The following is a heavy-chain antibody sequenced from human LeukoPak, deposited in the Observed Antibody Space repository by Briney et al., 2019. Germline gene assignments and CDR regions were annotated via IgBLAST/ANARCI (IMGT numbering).Heavy chain of an antibody. Sequence: GGSLRLSCAASGFTFTNYWMSWVRQAPGKGLELVANIKHDRSEKYYVDSVKSRFTISRDNAKNSLYLQMNSLRAEDTAVYYCARLREIPVFGVVTKSTSYFDYWGQGTLVTVSS. J-gene: IGHJ4*02. V-gene: IGHV3-7*01. CDR1: GFTFTNYW. CDR2: IKHDRSEK. D-gene: IGHD3-3*01. CDR3: ARLREIPVFGVVTKSTSYFDY.